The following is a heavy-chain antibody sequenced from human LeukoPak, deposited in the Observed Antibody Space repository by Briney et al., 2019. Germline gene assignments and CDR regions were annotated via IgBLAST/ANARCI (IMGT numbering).Heavy chain of an antibody. D-gene: IGHD2-15*01. CDR1: GGTFSSYA. CDR3: ARGEKNCSGGSCSYYYYGMDV. Sequence: SSVKVSCKASGGTFSSYAISWVRQAPGQGLEWMGGIIPIFGTANYAQKFQGGVTITADESTSTAYMELSSLRSEDTAVYYCARGEKNCSGGSCSYYYYGMDVWGQGTTVTVSS. V-gene: IGHV1-69*01. CDR2: IIPIFGTA. J-gene: IGHJ6*02.